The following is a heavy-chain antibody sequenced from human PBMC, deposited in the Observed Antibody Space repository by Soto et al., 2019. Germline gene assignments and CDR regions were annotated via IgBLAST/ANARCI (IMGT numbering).Heavy chain of an antibody. CDR3: AHSRIAAAGLLDY. D-gene: IGHD6-13*01. CDR1: GLSLSTSGVG. V-gene: IGHV2-5*02. J-gene: IGHJ4*02. CDR2: IYWGDGK. Sequence: QITLKESGPTLVKPTQTLTLTCTFSGLSLSTSGVGVGWIRQPPGKALEWLALIYWGDGKRYSPSLKSRLTITNDTSKKQVVLTMTNMDPVYTATYYCAHSRIAAAGLLDYWGQGTLVTVSS.